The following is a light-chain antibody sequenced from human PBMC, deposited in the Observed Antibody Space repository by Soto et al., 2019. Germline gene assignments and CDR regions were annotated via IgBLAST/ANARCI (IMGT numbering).Light chain of an antibody. J-gene: IGKJ1*01. CDR2: GXX. CDR1: QSVSSN. Sequence: EIVMTQSPATLSVSPGERATLSCRASQSVSSNLAWYQQKPGQXPXLXXXGXXTRATGSPARFSGSGSGTEFTLTISSLQSEDFAVYYRQQYNNWPRTFGQGTKV. CDR3: QQYNNWPRT. V-gene: IGKV3-15*01.